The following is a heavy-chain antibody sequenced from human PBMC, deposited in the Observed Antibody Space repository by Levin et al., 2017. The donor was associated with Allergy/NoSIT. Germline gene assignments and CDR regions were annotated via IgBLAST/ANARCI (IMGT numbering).Heavy chain of an antibody. Sequence: GGSLRLSCAASGFAFSSYAMNWVRQAPGKGLEWVSGISGSGGSTYYADSVQGRFTISRDNSKNTLYLQMNSLRAEDTAVYYCAKGGNYSDSSGCHQLGKIGDCWGQGTLVTVSS. D-gene: IGHD3-22*01. CDR3: AKGGNYSDSSGCHQLGKIGDC. J-gene: IGHJ4*02. CDR2: ISGSGGST. CDR1: GFAFSSYA. V-gene: IGHV3-23*01.